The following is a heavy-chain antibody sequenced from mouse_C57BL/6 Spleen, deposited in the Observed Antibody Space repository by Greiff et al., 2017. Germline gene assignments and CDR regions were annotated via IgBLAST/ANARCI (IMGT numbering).Heavy chain of an antibody. CDR1: GYTFTDYE. CDR2: IDPETGGT. D-gene: IGHD2-2*01. J-gene: IGHJ3*01. Sequence: QVQLKQSGAELVRPGASVTLSCKASGYTFTDYEMHWVKQTPVHGLEWIGAIDPETGGTAYNQKFKGKAILTADKSSSTAYMALRSLTSEDAAVYYCTRSGYDWFAYWGQGTLVTVSA. CDR3: TRSGYDWFAY. V-gene: IGHV1-15*01.